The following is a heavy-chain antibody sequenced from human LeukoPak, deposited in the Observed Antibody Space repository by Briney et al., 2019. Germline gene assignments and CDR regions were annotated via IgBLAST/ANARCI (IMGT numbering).Heavy chain of an antibody. J-gene: IGHJ3*02. CDR1: GFTFSSYG. V-gene: IGHV3-33*01. CDR2: IWYDGSNK. CDR3: ARDLRRYYDSSGYAHDAFDI. D-gene: IGHD3-22*01. Sequence: PGGSLRLSCAASGFTFSSYGLHWVRQAPGKGLEWVAVIWYDGSNKYYADSVKGRFTISRDNSKNTLYLQMNSLRAEDTAVYYCARDLRRYYDSSGYAHDAFDIWGQGTMVTVSS.